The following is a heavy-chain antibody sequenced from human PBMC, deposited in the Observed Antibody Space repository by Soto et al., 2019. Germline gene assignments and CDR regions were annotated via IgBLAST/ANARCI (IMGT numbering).Heavy chain of an antibody. CDR1: VGTFSSYA. J-gene: IGHJ4*02. V-gene: IGHV1-69*01. CDR3: ARGGRELVSWSMGHDY. D-gene: IGHD6-6*01. Sequence: QVQLVQSGAEVKKPGSSVKVSCKASVGTFSSYAISWVRQAPGQGLEWMGGIIPIFGTANYAQKFQGRVTITADESTSTAYMELSSLRSEDTAVYYCARGGRELVSWSMGHDYWGQGTLVTVSS. CDR2: IIPIFGTA.